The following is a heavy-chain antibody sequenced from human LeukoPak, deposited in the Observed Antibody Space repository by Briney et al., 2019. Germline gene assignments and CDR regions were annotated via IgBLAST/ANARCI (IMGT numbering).Heavy chain of an antibody. D-gene: IGHD3-9*01. CDR3: ATSRGVRHFGLDGGWFDP. CDR1: GGSISSQY. J-gene: IGHJ5*02. Sequence: PSETLSLTCTVSGGSISSQYWSWIRQPPGKGLEWIGYIYYSGSTNYNPSLKSRVTISVDTSKNQFSLKLSSVTAADTAVYYCATSRGVRHFGLDGGWFDPWGQGTLVTVSS. CDR2: IYYSGST. V-gene: IGHV4-59*11.